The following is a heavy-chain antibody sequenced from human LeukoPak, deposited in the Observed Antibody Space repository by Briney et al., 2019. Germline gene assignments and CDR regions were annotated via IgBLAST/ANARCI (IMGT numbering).Heavy chain of an antibody. CDR3: AREYYSDSRGSDY. Sequence: GGSLRLSCAASGLTFSSYWMTWARHARAKGPDWVANINQDGSEKYSVDSVKGRFTISRDNAKNSLYLQMNSLRAEDTAVYYCAREYYSDSRGSDYWGQGTLVTVSS. V-gene: IGHV3-7*05. CDR1: GLTFSSYW. CDR2: INQDGSEK. J-gene: IGHJ4*02. D-gene: IGHD3-22*01.